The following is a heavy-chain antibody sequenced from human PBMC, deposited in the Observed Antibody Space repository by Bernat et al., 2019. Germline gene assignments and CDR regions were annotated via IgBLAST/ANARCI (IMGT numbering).Heavy chain of an antibody. V-gene: IGHV3-48*02. CDR1: GLTFSSYS. J-gene: IGHJ1*01. Sequence: EVQLVESGGGLVQRGGSLRLSCAASGLTFSSYSMNWVRQAPGKGLEWSSYITTSSSAIYYADSVKGRFTISRDNAKNSLYLQMNSLRDEDTAVYYCAAGYSAGLSRIAFWGQGTLVPVSS. CDR3: AAGYSAGLSRIAF. D-gene: IGHD6-19*01. CDR2: ITTSSSAI.